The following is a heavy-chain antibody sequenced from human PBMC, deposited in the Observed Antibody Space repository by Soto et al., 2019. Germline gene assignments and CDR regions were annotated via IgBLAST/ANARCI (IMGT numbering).Heavy chain of an antibody. CDR3: ARAIFSSSSWVYYYYYMDV. J-gene: IGHJ6*03. CDR1: GFTFSSYW. CDR2: IKQDGSEK. D-gene: IGHD6-6*01. V-gene: IGHV3-7*01. Sequence: PGGSLSLSSAASGFTFSSYWMSWVRQAPGKGLEWVANIKQDGSEKYYVDSVKGRFTISRDNAKNSLYLQMNSLRAEDTAVYYCARAIFSSSSWVYYYYYMDVWGKGTTVTVSS.